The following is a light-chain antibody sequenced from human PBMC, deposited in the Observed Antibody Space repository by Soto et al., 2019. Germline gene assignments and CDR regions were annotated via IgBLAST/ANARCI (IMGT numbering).Light chain of an antibody. Sequence: IELTQTPPYLCASVGDRVTVTCRASQTIRVSLNWYQQKPGKAPKLLIDDASSLETLVPSRFSGGGSETEFTLTISSLQPGGFATYFCQQYRRDSGTFGRGTRLEI. CDR2: DAS. V-gene: IGKV1-13*02. J-gene: IGKJ5*01. CDR1: QTIRVS. CDR3: QQYRRDSGT.